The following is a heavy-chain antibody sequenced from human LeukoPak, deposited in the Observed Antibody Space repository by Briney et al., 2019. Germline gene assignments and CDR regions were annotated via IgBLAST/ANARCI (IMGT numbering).Heavy chain of an antibody. CDR1: GFTFDDYA. V-gene: IGHV3-9*01. CDR3: AKDMGGGATVHFDY. D-gene: IGHD1-26*01. CDR2: ISWNSGSI. J-gene: IGHJ4*02. Sequence: GGSLRLSCAASGFTFDDYAMHWVRQAPGKGLEWVSGISWNSGSIGYADSVKGRFTISRDNAKNSLYLQVNSLRAEDTALYYCAKDMGGGATVHFDYWGQGTLVTVSP.